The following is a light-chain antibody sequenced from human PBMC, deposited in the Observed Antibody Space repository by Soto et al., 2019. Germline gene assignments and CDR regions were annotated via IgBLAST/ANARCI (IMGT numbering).Light chain of an antibody. CDR1: HGISNY. V-gene: IGKV1-27*01. CDR2: AAS. J-gene: IGKJ1*01. Sequence: DIQITLSPLSLSASVGDSVPIPCPAVHGISNYLAWYEQKPGKVPKLLIYAASTLQSGVPSRFSGSGSGTDFTLTISSLQPEDVATYYCQKYNSAPQTCGQGTKV. CDR3: QKYNSAPQT.